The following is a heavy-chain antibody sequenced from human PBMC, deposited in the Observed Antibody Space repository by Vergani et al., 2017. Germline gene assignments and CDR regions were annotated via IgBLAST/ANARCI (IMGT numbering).Heavy chain of an antibody. CDR2: IWYDGSNK. J-gene: IGHJ6*02. V-gene: IGHV3-33*01. CDR3: ARDQGGGYYDFWSGLRMDV. D-gene: IGHD3-3*01. CDR1: GFTFSSYG. Sequence: QVQLVESGGGVVQPGRSLRLSCAASGFTFSSYGMHWVRQAPGKGLEWVAVIWYDGSNKYYADSVKGRFTISRDNSKNTLYLQMNSLRAEDTAVYYCARDQGGGYYDFWSGLRMDVWGQGTTVTVSS.